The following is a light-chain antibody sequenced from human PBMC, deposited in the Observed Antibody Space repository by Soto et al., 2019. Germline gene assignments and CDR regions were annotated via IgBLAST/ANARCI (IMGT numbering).Light chain of an antibody. CDR3: CSYTDGSSLL. J-gene: IGLJ3*02. V-gene: IGLV2-23*01. Sequence: QSVPTQPASVSESPGQSISISCGGGRNDIGTYNLVSWYQQHPGKAPKLIIYEGNKRPSGVSNRFSGSRSGNTASLTISGLQAEDEADYYCCSYTDGSSLLFGGGTKLTVL. CDR2: EGN. CDR1: RNDIGTYNL.